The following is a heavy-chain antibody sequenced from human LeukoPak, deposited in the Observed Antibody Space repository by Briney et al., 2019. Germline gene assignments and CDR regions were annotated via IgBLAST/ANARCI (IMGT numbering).Heavy chain of an antibody. Sequence: GGSLTLSCVISGLTLTNAWMSWVRQAPGKGLEWVGCIKRKTDDGTVEYAPPVKGRVTISRDDSRNTLSLEMNFLKTEDTAVYYCTTDPGNCEIFWGQGTLVSVSS. J-gene: IGHJ4*02. CDR1: GLTLTNAW. CDR3: TTDPGNCEIF. D-gene: IGHD4-23*01. CDR2: IKRKTDDGTV. V-gene: IGHV3-15*01.